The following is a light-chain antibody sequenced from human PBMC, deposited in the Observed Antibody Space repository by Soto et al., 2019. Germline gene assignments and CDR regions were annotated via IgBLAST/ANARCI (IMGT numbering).Light chain of an antibody. Sequence: EIVLTQSPGTLSLSPGERATLSCRASQSVSRNYLAWYQQKPGQAPRLLIYGASSRATGIPDRFRGSGSGTDFTLTISRLEPEDFAVYYCQQYGSSPMTFGQGTRLESK. V-gene: IGKV3-20*01. CDR1: QSVSRNY. J-gene: IGKJ5*01. CDR2: GAS. CDR3: QQYGSSPMT.